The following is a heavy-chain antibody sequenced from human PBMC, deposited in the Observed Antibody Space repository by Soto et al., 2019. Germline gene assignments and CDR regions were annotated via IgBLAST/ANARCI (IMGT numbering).Heavy chain of an antibody. CDR3: ARVGQNYYGMDV. CDR2: LNAGNDNT. J-gene: IGHJ6*02. D-gene: IGHD3-3*01. V-gene: IGHV1-3*01. CDR1: GYTFSTYV. Sequence: QVQLVQSGAEVKKPGASVKVSCKASGYTFSTYVMHWVRQAPGQRLEWMGWLNAGNDNTEYSQKLQGRVTITRDTSASTVYMDLSSLSSEDTAVYYCARVGQNYYGMDVWGQGTTVTVSS.